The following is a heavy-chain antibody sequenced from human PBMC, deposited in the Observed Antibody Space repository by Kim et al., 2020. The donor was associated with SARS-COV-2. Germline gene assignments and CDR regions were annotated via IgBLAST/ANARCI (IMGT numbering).Heavy chain of an antibody. D-gene: IGHD3-16*01. V-gene: IGHV3-30*04. CDR3: ARDYGKSKEYYYYYYGM. J-gene: IGHJ6*01. Sequence: GGSLRLSCAASGFTFSSYAMHWVRQAPGKGLEWVAVISYDGSNKYYADSVKGRFTISRDNSKNTLYLQMNSLRAEDTAVYYCARDYGKSKEYYYYYYGM. CDR2: ISYDGSNK. CDR1: GFTFSSYA.